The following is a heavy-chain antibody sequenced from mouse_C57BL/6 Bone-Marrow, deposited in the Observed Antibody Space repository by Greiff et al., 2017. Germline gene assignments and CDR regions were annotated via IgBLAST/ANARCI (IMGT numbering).Heavy chain of an antibody. CDR1: GYTFTSYG. J-gene: IGHJ4*01. CDR3: ARDRNYAMDY. CDR2: IYPRSGNT. Sequence: QVQLQQSGAELARPGASVKLSCEASGYTFTSYGISWVKQRTGQGLEWIGEIYPRSGNTYYNEKFKGKATLTADKSSSTAYMELRSLTSEDSAVYFCARDRNYAMDYWGQGTSVTVSS. V-gene: IGHV1-81*01.